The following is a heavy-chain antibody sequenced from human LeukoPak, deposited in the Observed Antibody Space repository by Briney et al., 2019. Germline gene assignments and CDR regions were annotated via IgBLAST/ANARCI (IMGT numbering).Heavy chain of an antibody. CDR3: ACPYRFLEWLEGDDGMDV. CDR2: ISGSGGST. CDR1: GFTFDDYA. J-gene: IGHJ6*02. Sequence: PGGSLRLSCAASGFTFDDYAMHWVRQAPGKGLEWVSAISGSGGSTYYADSVKGRFTISRDNSKNTLYLQMNSLRAEDTAVYYCACPYRFLEWLEGDDGMDVWGQGTTVTVSS. D-gene: IGHD3-3*01. V-gene: IGHV3-23*01.